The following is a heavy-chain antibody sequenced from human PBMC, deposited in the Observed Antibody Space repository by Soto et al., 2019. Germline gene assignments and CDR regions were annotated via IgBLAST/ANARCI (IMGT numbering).Heavy chain of an antibody. CDR3: ARAAPIRARAFDI. V-gene: IGHV4-30-4*01. Sequence: PSETLSLTCTVSGGSISSGDYYWSWIRQPPGKGLEWIGYIYYSGSTYYNPSLKSRVTISVDTSKNQFSLKLSSVTAADTAVYYCARAAPIRARAFDIWGPGTMVTVS. J-gene: IGHJ3*02. CDR2: IYYSGST. CDR1: GGSISSGDYY.